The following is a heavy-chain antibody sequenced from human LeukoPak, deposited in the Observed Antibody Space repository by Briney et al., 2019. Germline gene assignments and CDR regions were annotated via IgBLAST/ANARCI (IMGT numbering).Heavy chain of an antibody. D-gene: IGHD6-13*01. Sequence: PGGSLRLSCAASGFTFSSYAMSWVRQAPGKGLEWVSAISGSGGSTYYADSVKGRFTISRDNSKNTLYPQMNSLRAEDTAVYYCAKIGRSSSWSKVGWFDPWGQGTLVTVSS. CDR1: GFTFSSYA. V-gene: IGHV3-23*01. CDR2: ISGSGGST. J-gene: IGHJ5*02. CDR3: AKIGRSSSWSKVGWFDP.